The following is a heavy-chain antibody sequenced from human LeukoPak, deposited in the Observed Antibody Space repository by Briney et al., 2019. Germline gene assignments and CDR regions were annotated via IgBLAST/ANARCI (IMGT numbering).Heavy chain of an antibody. CDR3: ARAPRGYCSGGSCRSFDY. CDR1: GFTFSSYG. Sequence: PGGSLRLSCAASGFTFSSYGMHWVRQAPGKGLEWVAFIRYDGSNKYYADSVKGRFTISRDNSKNTLYLQMNSLRAEDTAVYYCARAPRGYCSGGSCRSFDYWGQGTLVTVSS. CDR2: IRYDGSNK. D-gene: IGHD2-15*01. V-gene: IGHV3-30*02. J-gene: IGHJ4*02.